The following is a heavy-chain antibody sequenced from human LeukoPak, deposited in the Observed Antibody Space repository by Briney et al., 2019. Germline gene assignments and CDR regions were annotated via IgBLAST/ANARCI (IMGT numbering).Heavy chain of an antibody. CDR1: GGSISSSNW. V-gene: IGHV4-4*02. Sequence: SETLSLTCAVSGGSISSSNWWSWVRQPPGKGLEWIGRIYTSGSTNYNPSLKSRVTMSVDTSKNQFSLKLSSVTAADTAVYYCARDKSGGSSLLYYYYYMDVWGKGTTVTISS. CDR3: ARDKSGGSSLLYYYYYMDV. CDR2: IYTSGST. J-gene: IGHJ6*03. D-gene: IGHD1-26*01.